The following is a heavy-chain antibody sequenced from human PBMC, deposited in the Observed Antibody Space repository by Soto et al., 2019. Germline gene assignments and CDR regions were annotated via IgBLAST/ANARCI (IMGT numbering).Heavy chain of an antibody. Sequence: EVHLVESGGGLIQPGGSLRLSCAASGFTVSSKYMTWVRQAPGKGLEWVAVIYSGGDTYYADSVKGRLTISRDNSKNTLYLQMNSLRAEDTALYYCASAAVTAPDYWGQGTPVTVSS. CDR3: ASAAVTAPDY. J-gene: IGHJ4*02. D-gene: IGHD2-21*02. V-gene: IGHV3-53*01. CDR1: GFTVSSKY. CDR2: IYSGGDT.